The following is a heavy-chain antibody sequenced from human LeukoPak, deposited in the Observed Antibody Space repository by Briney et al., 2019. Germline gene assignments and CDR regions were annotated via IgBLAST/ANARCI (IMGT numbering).Heavy chain of an antibody. CDR3: ARDIVEDPF. CDR2: IYSSGST. CDR1: GGSISSYY. D-gene: IGHD3-22*01. Sequence: SETLSLTCTVSGGSISSYYWSWIRQPPGKGLEWIGYIYSSGSTKYNPSLKSRVTISVDTSKNQFSLKLSSVTAADTAVYYCARDIVEDPFWGQGTMVTVSS. V-gene: IGHV4-59*01. J-gene: IGHJ3*01.